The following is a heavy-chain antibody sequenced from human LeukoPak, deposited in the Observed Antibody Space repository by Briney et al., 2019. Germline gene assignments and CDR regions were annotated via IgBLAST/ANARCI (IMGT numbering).Heavy chain of an antibody. J-gene: IGHJ4*02. CDR1: GFTFSSYG. V-gene: IGHV3-23*01. Sequence: PGGSLRLSCAASGFTFSSYGMSWVRQAPGKGLEWVSAISGSGGSTYYADSVKGRFTISRDNSKNTLYLQMNSLRAEDTAVYYCAKVWFPEYYYDSSGPDAFDYWGQGTLVTVSS. CDR2: ISGSGGST. D-gene: IGHD3-22*01. CDR3: AKVWFPEYYYDSSGPDAFDY.